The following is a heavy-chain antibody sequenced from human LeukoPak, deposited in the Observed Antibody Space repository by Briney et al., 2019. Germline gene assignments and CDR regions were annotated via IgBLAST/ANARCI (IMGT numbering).Heavy chain of an antibody. CDR1: GGTFSSYA. V-gene: IGHV1-69*01. D-gene: IGHD2-2*01. CDR3: ASAYCSSTSCYLDY. Sequence: SVKVSCKASGGTFSSYAISWVRQAPGQGLEWMGGIVPIFGAANYSQKFQGRVTITADESTSTAYMELSSLRSDDTAVYYCASAYCSSTSCYLDYWGQGTLVAVSS. J-gene: IGHJ4*02. CDR2: IVPIFGAA.